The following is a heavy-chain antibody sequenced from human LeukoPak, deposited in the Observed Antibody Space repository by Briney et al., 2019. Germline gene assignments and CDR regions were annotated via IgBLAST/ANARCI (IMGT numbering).Heavy chain of an antibody. D-gene: IGHD4-11*01. V-gene: IGHV4-61*01. CDR1: GGSVSSGSYY. J-gene: IGHJ6*02. Sequence: PSETLSLTCTVSGGSVSSGSYYWSWIRQPPGKGLEWIGYIYYSGSTNYNPSLKSRVTISVDTSKNQFSLKLSSVTAAGTAVYYCARDLGYSNYYYGMDVWGQGTTVTVSS. CDR3: ARDLGYSNYYYGMDV. CDR2: IYYSGST.